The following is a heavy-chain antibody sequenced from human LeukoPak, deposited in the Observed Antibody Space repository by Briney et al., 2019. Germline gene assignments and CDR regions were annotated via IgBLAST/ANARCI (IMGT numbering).Heavy chain of an antibody. Sequence: ASVKVSCKASGYTFTSYAISWVRQAPGQGLEWMGWISDYNGNTNYAQKLQGRVTMTTDTSTSTAYMELRSLRSDDTAVYYCARASTDHYDILTGLYYYYMDVWGKGTTVTISS. CDR1: GYTFTSYA. J-gene: IGHJ6*03. CDR2: ISDYNGNT. CDR3: ARASTDHYDILTGLYYYYMDV. V-gene: IGHV1-18*01. D-gene: IGHD3-9*01.